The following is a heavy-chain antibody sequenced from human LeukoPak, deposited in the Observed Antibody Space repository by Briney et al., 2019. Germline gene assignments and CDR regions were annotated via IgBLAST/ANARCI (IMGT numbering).Heavy chain of an antibody. CDR3: ARHGGGSEGYNWFDP. CDR2: ISHSGST. D-gene: IGHD3-10*01. V-gene: IGHV4-61*01. CDR1: GGSISSSSYY. J-gene: IGHJ5*02. Sequence: TSSETLSLTCSVSGGSISSSSYYWSWIRQPPGKGLEWIGYISHSGSTNYNPSLMSRVTISLDTSKNQFSLRLSSVTAADTAVYYCARHGGGSEGYNWFDPWGQGTLVTVSS.